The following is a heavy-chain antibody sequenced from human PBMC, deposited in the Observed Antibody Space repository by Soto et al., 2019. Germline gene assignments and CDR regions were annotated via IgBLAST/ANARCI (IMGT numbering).Heavy chain of an antibody. V-gene: IGHV4-31*03. Sequence: QVQLQESGPGLVQASQTLSLTCTVSGGPITTGGHFWSWIRRSPRKGLEWIGYIYYSGTTHYNPSLKSRVTISIDTSKKQFSLNLSSVTAADTAVYYCARAVSGSYLDSWGQGTLVTVSS. J-gene: IGHJ4*02. CDR3: ARAVSGSYLDS. CDR1: GGPITTGGHF. CDR2: IYYSGTT. D-gene: IGHD1-26*01.